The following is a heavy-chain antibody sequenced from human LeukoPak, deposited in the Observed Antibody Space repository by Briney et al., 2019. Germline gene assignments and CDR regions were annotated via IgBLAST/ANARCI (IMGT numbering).Heavy chain of an antibody. Sequence: GGSLRLSCAGSGFTFSHYGIYWVRQAPGKGLEWVAAIWHDGSKQLYRDAVKGRFTISRGDSKNTVFLQMNSLRAEDTAVYYCARAGYSSEVPIDYWGQGTLVTVSS. CDR3: ARAGYSSEVPIDY. J-gene: IGHJ4*02. CDR1: GFTFSHYG. CDR2: IWHDGSKQ. D-gene: IGHD6-19*01. V-gene: IGHV3-33*01.